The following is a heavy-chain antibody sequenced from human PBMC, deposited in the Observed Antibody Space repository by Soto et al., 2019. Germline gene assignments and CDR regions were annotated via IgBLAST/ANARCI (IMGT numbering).Heavy chain of an antibody. CDR3: VSSFDWSPRYYGMDV. J-gene: IGHJ6*02. CDR1: GYSFTSYW. V-gene: IGHV5-51*01. CDR2: IYPGDSDT. Sequence: PGESLKISCKGSGYSFTSYWIGWVRQMPGKGLEWMGIIYPGDSDTRYSPSFQGQVTISADKSISTAYLQWSSLKASDTAMYYCVSSFDWSPRYYGMDVWGQGTTVTVSS. D-gene: IGHD3-9*01.